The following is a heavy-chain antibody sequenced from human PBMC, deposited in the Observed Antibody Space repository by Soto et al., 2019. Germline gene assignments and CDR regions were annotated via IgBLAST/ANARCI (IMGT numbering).Heavy chain of an antibody. J-gene: IGHJ6*02. D-gene: IGHD3-10*01. Sequence: QVQLVQSGAEVKKPGASVKVSCKASGYTFTSYGISWVRQAPGQGLEWMGWISAYNGNTNYAQKLQGRVTMTTDTSTSTAYMELRSLRSDDTAAYYCARDRITMVRGVIIPDYYYYGMDVWGQGTTVTVSS. CDR3: ARDRITMVRGVIIPDYYYYGMDV. CDR1: GYTFTSYG. CDR2: ISAYNGNT. V-gene: IGHV1-18*01.